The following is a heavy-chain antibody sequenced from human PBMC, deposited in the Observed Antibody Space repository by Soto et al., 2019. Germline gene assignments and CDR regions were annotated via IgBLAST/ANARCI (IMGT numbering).Heavy chain of an antibody. Sequence: PGGSLRLSCAASGFFFEDYAMHWVRQAPGKGLEWVSGISWNSGNIGYADSAKGRFTISRDNAKNSLYLQMNSLRTEDTAFYFCAKDMRSSQGGSYAAELWGQGTQVTVSS. CDR2: ISWNSGNI. CDR1: GFFFEDYA. V-gene: IGHV3-9*01. D-gene: IGHD3-10*01. J-gene: IGHJ4*02. CDR3: AKDMRSSQGGSYAAEL.